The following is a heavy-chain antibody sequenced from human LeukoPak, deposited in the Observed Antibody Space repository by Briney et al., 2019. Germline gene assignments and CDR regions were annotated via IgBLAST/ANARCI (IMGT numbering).Heavy chain of an antibody. J-gene: IGHJ4*02. Sequence: PGGSLRLSCAASGFTFNTYAMDWVRQAPGKGLEWVAIISYDGSNEYYADSVKGRFTISRDNSKNTLVLQMNSLRSEDTAVYFCARDNRDWAFDYWGQGTLVTVSS. CDR3: ARDNRDWAFDY. CDR1: GFTFNTYA. CDR2: ISYDGSNE. V-gene: IGHV3-30*04. D-gene: IGHD2-21*02.